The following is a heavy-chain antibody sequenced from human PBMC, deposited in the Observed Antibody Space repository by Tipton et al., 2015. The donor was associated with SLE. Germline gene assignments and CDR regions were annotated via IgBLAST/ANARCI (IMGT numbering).Heavy chain of an antibody. CDR3: ARVQQLEYFDY. D-gene: IGHD6-13*01. J-gene: IGHJ4*02. V-gene: IGHV4-34*01. Sequence: LRLSCAVYGGSFSGYYWSWVRPPPGKGLEWIGEIDHSGRTDYNPPLKSRVTLSVDTSNNQFSLRCTSMTAADTAVYYGARVQQLEYFDYWGQGALVTVSS. CDR2: IDHSGRT. CDR1: GGSFSGYY.